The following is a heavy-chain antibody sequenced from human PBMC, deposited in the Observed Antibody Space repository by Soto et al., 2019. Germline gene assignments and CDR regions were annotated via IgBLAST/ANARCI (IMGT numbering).Heavy chain of an antibody. CDR2: ISGSAGTT. D-gene: IGHD2-8*01. V-gene: IGHV3-23*01. Sequence: EVQLSQSGGGWVQPGGSLRLSCSASGFIFASYAMSWVRQAPGKGLEWVSVISGSAGTTDYAGSVTGRFTISRDNSKNTLYLHMNSLKGADTAVYYCAKNGPAYADAFDSWGQGTMVTVSS. J-gene: IGHJ3*01. CDR1: GFIFASYA. CDR3: AKNGPAYADAFDS.